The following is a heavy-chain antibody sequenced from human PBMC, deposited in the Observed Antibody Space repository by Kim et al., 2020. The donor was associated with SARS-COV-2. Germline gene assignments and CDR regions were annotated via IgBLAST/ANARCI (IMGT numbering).Heavy chain of an antibody. D-gene: IGHD3-10*01. CDR2: IYYSGST. CDR1: GGCISSGGYY. Sequence: SETLSLTCTVSGGCISSGGYYWSWIRQHPGKGLEWIGYIYYSGSTYNNPSLKSRVTISVDTSKNQFSLKLSSVTAADTAVYYCARGGEYYYGSPGMDVWGQGTTVTVSS. CDR3: ARGGEYYYGSPGMDV. V-gene: IGHV4-31*03. J-gene: IGHJ6*02.